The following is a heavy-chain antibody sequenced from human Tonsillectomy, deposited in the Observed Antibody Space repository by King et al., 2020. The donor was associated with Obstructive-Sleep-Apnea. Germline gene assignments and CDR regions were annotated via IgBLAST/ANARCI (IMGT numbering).Heavy chain of an antibody. D-gene: IGHD2-2*03. CDR3: ARLDIEYSYQYGMDV. CDR2: INYSGST. CDR1: GGSIGSSRYY. V-gene: IGHV4-39*07. Sequence: QLQESGPGLVKPSETLSLTCTVSGGSIGSSRYYWGWIRQPPGKGLEWIGSINYSGSTYYNPSLRSRVTISVDTSKNHLSLRLTSVTAADTAVYYCARLDIEYSYQYGMDVWGQGTTVTVSS. J-gene: IGHJ6*02.